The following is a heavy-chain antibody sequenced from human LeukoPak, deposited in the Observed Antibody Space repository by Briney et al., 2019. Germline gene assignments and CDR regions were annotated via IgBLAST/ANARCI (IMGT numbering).Heavy chain of an antibody. V-gene: IGHV1-69*13. J-gene: IGHJ5*02. D-gene: IGHD3-16*01. CDR3: ARDVRPRGWFDP. Sequence: ASVKVSCKASGGTFSSYAISWVRQAPGQGLEWMGGIIPIFGTANYSQKFQGRVTITADESTSTAYMELSSLRSEDTAVYYCARDVRPRGWFDPWGQGTLVTVSS. CDR2: IIPIFGTA. CDR1: GGTFSSYA.